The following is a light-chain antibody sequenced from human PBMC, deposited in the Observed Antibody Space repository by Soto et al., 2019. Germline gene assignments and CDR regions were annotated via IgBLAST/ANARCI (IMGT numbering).Light chain of an antibody. CDR1: QSVSSN. V-gene: IGKV3-15*01. CDR3: QQYNNWPFT. CDR2: GAS. Sequence: EIVMTHSPATLSVSPGERATLSSRASQSVSSNLAWYQQKPGQAPRLLIYGASTRATGIPARFSGSGSGTEFTLTISSLQSEDFAVYYCQQYNNWPFTFGGGTKVDIK. J-gene: IGKJ4*01.